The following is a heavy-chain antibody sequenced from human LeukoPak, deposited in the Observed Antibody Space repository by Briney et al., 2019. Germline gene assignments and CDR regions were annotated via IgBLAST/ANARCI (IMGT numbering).Heavy chain of an antibody. D-gene: IGHD6-19*01. CDR3: ARVGRQWLAQQNWFDP. V-gene: IGHV3-21*05. CDR1: GFTFSSYA. CDR2: ISSSSSYT. Sequence: PGGSLRLSCAASGFTFSSYAMSWVRQAPGKGLEWVSYISSSSSYTNYADSVKGRFTISRDNAKNSLYLQMNSLRAEDTAVYYCARVGRQWLAQQNWFDPWGQGTLVTVSS. J-gene: IGHJ5*02.